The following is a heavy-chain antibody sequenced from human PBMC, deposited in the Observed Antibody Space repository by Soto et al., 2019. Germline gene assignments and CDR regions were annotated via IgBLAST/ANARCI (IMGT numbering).Heavy chain of an antibody. D-gene: IGHD2-2*01. CDR1: GGTFSSYA. CDR3: ARGSIVVVPAAMNWYYYYGMDV. V-gene: IGHV1-69*13. CDR2: IIPIFGTA. Sequence: SVKVSCKASGGTFSSYAISWVRQAPGQGLEWMGGIIPIFGTANYAQKFQGRVTITADESTSTAYMELSSLRSEDTAVYYCARGSIVVVPAAMNWYYYYGMDVWGQGTTVTVSS. J-gene: IGHJ6*02.